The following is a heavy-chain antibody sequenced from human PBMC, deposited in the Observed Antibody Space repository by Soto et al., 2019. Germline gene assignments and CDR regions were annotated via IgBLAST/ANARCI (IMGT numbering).Heavy chain of an antibody. Sequence: ASVKVSCKASGVTFNRQDMRWVRRAPGQGLEWMGWISAYNGNTNYAQKLQGRVTMTTDTSTGTAYMELRSLRSDDTAVYYCARDRELLPYYWGQGTLVTVSS. D-gene: IGHD1-26*01. CDR2: ISAYNGNT. CDR1: GVTFNRQD. CDR3: ARDRELLPYY. V-gene: IGHV1-18*01. J-gene: IGHJ4*02.